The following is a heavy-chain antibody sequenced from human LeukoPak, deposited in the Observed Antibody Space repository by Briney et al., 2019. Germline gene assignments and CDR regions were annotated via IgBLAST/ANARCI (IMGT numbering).Heavy chain of an antibody. J-gene: IGHJ4*02. Sequence: PGGSLRLSCAASGFTFSSYAMSWVRQAPGKGLEWVSAISGSGGSTYYADSVKGRFTISRDNSKNTLYLQMNSLRAEDTAVYYCAKQDLWIQLWTQNYYSDYWGQGTLVTVSS. CDR2: ISGSGGST. D-gene: IGHD5-18*01. V-gene: IGHV3-23*01. CDR1: GFTFSSYA. CDR3: AKQDLWIQLWTQNYYSDY.